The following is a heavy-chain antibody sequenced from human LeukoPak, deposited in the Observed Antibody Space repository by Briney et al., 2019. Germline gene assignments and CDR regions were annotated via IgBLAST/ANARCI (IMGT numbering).Heavy chain of an antibody. V-gene: IGHV1-46*01. Sequence: VSVKVSCKASGYTFTSYYMHWMRRAPGQGLEWMGVINPSGGFTRYAQKFQGRVTMTRDTSTSTVYMELSSLRSEDTAVYYCATGYNSGWYYFDYWGQGTLVTVSS. CDR3: ATGYNSGWYYFDY. D-gene: IGHD6-19*01. CDR2: INPSGGFT. CDR1: GYTFTSYY. J-gene: IGHJ4*02.